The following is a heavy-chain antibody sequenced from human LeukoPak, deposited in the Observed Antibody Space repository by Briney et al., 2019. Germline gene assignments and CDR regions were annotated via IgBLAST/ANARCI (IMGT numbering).Heavy chain of an antibody. V-gene: IGHV1-18*01. CDR3: ARGYHFDTSGYPVSKYFQH. D-gene: IGHD3-22*01. J-gene: IGHJ1*01. CDR1: GYSFTTYG. CDR2: ISTYTGDT. Sequence: ASVKVSCKASGYSFTTYGINWVRQAPGQGREWMGWISTYTGDTKYVQKLQGRVSMTTDTSTSKAHMELRSLRSDDTAVYYCARGYHFDTSGYPVSKYFQHWGQGTLVTVSS.